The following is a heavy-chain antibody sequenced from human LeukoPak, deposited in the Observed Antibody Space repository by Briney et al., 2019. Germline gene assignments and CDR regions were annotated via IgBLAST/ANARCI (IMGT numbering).Heavy chain of an antibody. Sequence: KPGGSLRLSCAASGFTFSDYYMSWIRQAPGRGLEWVSYISSSSSYTDYADSVKGRFTISRDNAKNSLFLQMNSLRAEDTAVYYCVVVPAAASSWADYWGQGTLVTVSS. J-gene: IGHJ4*02. CDR2: ISSSSSYT. CDR3: VVVPAAASSWADY. CDR1: GFTFSDYY. V-gene: IGHV3-11*03. D-gene: IGHD2-2*01.